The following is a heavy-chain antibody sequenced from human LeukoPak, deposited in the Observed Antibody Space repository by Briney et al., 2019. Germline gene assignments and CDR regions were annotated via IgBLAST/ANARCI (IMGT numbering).Heavy chain of an antibody. D-gene: IGHD5-18*01. Sequence: GGSLGLSCAASGLTFRRDWMSWVRQAPGKGLEWVAMIKQDGSDKYYVDSVKGRFTISSDSTKNSLYLQMNSLRAEDTAVYYCATLDTAMVTNFGYWGQGTLVTVSS. CDR2: IKQDGSDK. CDR3: ATLDTAMVTNFGY. J-gene: IGHJ4*02. CDR1: GLTFRRDW. V-gene: IGHV3-7*01.